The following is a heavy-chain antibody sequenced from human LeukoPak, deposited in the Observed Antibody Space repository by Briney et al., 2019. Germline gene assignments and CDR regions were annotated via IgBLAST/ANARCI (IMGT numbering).Heavy chain of an antibody. D-gene: IGHD3-16*02. CDR3: ARHFPRDVWGSYRPLDY. J-gene: IGHJ4*02. CDR2: INHSGST. CDR1: GGSFSGYC. V-gene: IGHV4-34*01. Sequence: PSETLSLTCAVYGGSFSGYCWSWIRQPPGKGLEWIGEINHSGSTNYNPSLKSRVTISVDTSKNQFSLKLSSVTAADTAVYYCARHFPRDVWGSYRPLDYWGQGTLVTVSS.